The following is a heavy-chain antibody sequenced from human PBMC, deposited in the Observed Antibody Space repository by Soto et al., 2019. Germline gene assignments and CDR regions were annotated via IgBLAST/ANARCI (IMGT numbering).Heavy chain of an antibody. Sequence: PGESLKISCKGSGYNFTNFWITWVRQLPGKGLEWMGRIDPSDSYTRYSPSFQGQVTISADKSTSTAYLQWSSLKASDTAMYYCARKPYNSGWPGVDFWGQGTLVTVSS. V-gene: IGHV5-10-1*04. J-gene: IGHJ4*02. CDR3: ARKPYNSGWPGVDF. D-gene: IGHD6-19*01. CDR2: IDPSDSYT. CDR1: GYNFTNFW.